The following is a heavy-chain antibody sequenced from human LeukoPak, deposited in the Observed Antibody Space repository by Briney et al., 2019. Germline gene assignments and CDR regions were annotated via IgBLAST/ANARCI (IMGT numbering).Heavy chain of an antibody. CDR2: INYSGST. D-gene: IGHD4-17*01. V-gene: IGHV4-59*08. CDR3: ARQMTTVTTRYYYYGMDV. Sequence: SGTLSLTCTVSGGSISSYYWSWIRQPPGKGLEWIGYINYSGSTNYNPSLKSRVTISVDTSKNQFSLKLSSVTAADTAVYYCARQMTTVTTRYYYYGMDVWGQGTTVTVSS. J-gene: IGHJ6*02. CDR1: GGSISSYY.